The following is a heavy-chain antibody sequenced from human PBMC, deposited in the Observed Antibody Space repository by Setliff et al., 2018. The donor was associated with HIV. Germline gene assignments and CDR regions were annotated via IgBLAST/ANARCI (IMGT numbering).Heavy chain of an antibody. V-gene: IGHV1-69*06. D-gene: IGHD7-27*01. Sequence: VSCKASGDSFSTYSMNWVRRAPGQGLEWVGGIIPYYSTINYAQRFQGRATITADISTSTVYMELRSLRSDDTAVYYCVRDETGDKWYFDSWGQGTLVTRLL. CDR1: GDSFSTYS. CDR3: VRDETGDKWYFDS. J-gene: IGHJ4*02. CDR2: IIPYYSTI.